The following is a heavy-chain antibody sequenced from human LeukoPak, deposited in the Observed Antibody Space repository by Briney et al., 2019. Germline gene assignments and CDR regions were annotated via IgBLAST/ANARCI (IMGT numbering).Heavy chain of an antibody. V-gene: IGHV3-23*01. D-gene: IGHD1-1*01. CDR1: GFTFSSYA. CDR3: AKDGGSPAWKYAFDI. Sequence: PGGSLRLSCPVSGFTFSSYAMSWVRQAPGKGLEWVSVISGGGDTTKNADSVKGRFTISRDNSKNTLYLQMNSLRAEDTAVYYCAKDGGSPAWKYAFDIWGQGTMVTVSS. J-gene: IGHJ3*02. CDR2: ISGGGDTT.